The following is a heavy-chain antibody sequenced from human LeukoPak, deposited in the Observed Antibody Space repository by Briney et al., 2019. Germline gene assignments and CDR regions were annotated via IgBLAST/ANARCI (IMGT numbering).Heavy chain of an antibody. J-gene: IGHJ5*02. CDR2: IYNSGST. V-gene: IGHV4-59*01. CDR1: GGSISSYY. D-gene: IGHD2-2*01. CDR3: ARVQYCSTTSCPIDP. Sequence: SETLSLTCTVSGGSISSYYWSWIRQPPGKGLDWVGYIYNSGSTNYNPSLKSRVTISVDTSKNQFSLKMSSVTAADTAVYYCARVQYCSTTSCPIDPWGQGTLVTVSS.